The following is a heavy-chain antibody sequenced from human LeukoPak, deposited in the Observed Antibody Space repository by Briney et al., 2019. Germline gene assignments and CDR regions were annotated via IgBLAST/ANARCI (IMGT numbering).Heavy chain of an antibody. V-gene: IGHV4-39*07. D-gene: IGHD2-21*02. Sequence: PSETLSLTCTVSGGSISSSSYYWGWIRQPPGKGLEWIGNIFYGGSTYYNPSLKSRVTMSLDTSKNQLSLKLGSVTAADTAVYYCARDLFTVTAVWGQGTLVTVSS. J-gene: IGHJ4*02. CDR3: ARDLFTVTAV. CDR1: GGSISSSSYY. CDR2: IFYGGST.